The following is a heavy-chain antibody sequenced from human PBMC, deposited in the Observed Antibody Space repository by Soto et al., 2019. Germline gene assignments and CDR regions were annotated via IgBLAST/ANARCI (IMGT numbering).Heavy chain of an antibody. CDR2: MNPNSGKT. V-gene: IGHV1-8*02. J-gene: IGHJ4*02. Sequence: GASVKVSCKASGGTFSSYTISWVRQAPGQGLEWMGWMNPNSGKTGYAQKFQGRVTMTRNTSISTAYMELSSLRSEDTAVYYCARDGVAPGLYFDHWGQGTPVTVSS. D-gene: IGHD2-15*01. CDR3: ARDGVAPGLYFDH. CDR1: GGTFSSYT.